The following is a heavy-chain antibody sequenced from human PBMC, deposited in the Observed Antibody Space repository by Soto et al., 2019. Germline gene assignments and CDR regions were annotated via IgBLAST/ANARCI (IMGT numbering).Heavy chain of an antibody. D-gene: IGHD3-3*01. Sequence: QLQLQESGPGLVKPSETLSLTCTASGGSSSSNRYYWGWIRQSPGKGLEWIGSIGYTGTIYYNPSLQSRVTMSVDTSENQISLRLGSMTAADTAVYYCASHVHNQGYEYYFDSWSQGTLVTVSS. CDR2: IGYTGTI. V-gene: IGHV4-39*01. J-gene: IGHJ4*02. CDR1: GGSSSSNRYY. CDR3: ASHVHNQGYEYYFDS.